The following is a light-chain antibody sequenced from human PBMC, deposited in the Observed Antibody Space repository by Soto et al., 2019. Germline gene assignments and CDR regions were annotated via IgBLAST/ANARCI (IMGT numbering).Light chain of an antibody. CDR1: QGISSY. V-gene: IGKV1-8*01. CDR2: AAS. J-gene: IGKJ1*01. Sequence: AIGMTQSPSSLSASTGDRVTITCRASQGISSYLAWYQQKPGKAPKLLIYAASTLQSGVPSRFSGSGSGTDFTLTISCLQSEDFATYYCQQYYSYPRTFGQGTKVDIK. CDR3: QQYYSYPRT.